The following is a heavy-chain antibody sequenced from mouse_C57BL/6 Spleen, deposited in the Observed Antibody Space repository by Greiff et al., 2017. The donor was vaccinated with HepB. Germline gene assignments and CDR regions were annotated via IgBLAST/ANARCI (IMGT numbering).Heavy chain of an antibody. D-gene: IGHD3-2*02. V-gene: IGHV1-66*01. Sequence: VQLQQSGPELVKPGASVKISCKASGYSFTSYYIHWVKQRPGQGLEWIGWIYPGSGNTKYNEKFKGKATLTADTSSSTAYMQLSSLTSEDSAVYYCARTSSGYEDYWGQGTTLTVSS. J-gene: IGHJ2*01. CDR1: GYSFTSYY. CDR2: IYPGSGNT. CDR3: ARTSSGYEDY.